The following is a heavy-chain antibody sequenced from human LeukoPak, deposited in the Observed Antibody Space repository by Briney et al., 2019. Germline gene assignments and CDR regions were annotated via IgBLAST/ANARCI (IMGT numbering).Heavy chain of an antibody. Sequence: SETLSLTCTVSGGSVSSGSYYWSWIRQPPGKGLEWIGYIYYSGSTNYNPSLKSRVTISVGTSKNQFSLKLSSVTAADTAVYYCARLMVRGVISSPVDYWGQGTLVTVSS. V-gene: IGHV4-61*01. CDR2: IYYSGST. J-gene: IGHJ4*02. D-gene: IGHD3-10*01. CDR1: GGSVSSGSYY. CDR3: ARLMVRGVISSPVDY.